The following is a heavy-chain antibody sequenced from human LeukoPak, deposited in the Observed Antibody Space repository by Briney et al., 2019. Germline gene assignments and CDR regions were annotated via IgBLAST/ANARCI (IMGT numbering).Heavy chain of an antibody. D-gene: IGHD6-25*01. Sequence: SETLSLTCTVSGGSISSYYWSWIRQPPGKGLEWIGYIYYSGSTNYNPSLKSRVTISVDTSKNQFSLKLSSVTAADTAVYYCARSAIDAFDIWGQGTMVTVSS. CDR1: GGSISSYY. J-gene: IGHJ3*02. CDR3: ARSAIDAFDI. V-gene: IGHV4-59*08. CDR2: IYYSGST.